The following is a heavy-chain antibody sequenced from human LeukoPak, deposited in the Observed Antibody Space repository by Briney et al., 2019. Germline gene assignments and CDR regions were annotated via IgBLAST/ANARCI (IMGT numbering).Heavy chain of an antibody. Sequence: PSETLSLTCAVYGGSFSGYYWSWIRQPPGKGLEWIGEINHSGSTNYNPSLKSRVTISVDTSKNQFSLKLSSVTAADTAVYYCARGYYYGMDVWDQGTTVTVSS. CDR3: ARGYYYGMDV. CDR1: GGSFSGYY. J-gene: IGHJ6*02. V-gene: IGHV4-34*01. CDR2: INHSGST.